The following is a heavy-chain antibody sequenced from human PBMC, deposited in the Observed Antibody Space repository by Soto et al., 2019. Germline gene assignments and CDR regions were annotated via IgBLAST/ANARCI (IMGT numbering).Heavy chain of an antibody. CDR3: ARGSSTVRGVIVTVSNFDY. J-gene: IGHJ4*02. CDR1: GFNFNDYY. Sequence: QVHLVESGGGLVKPGGSLRISCAGSGFNFNDYYMNWIRQTPGKGLEWISYISSSSSDTNYADSVKGRFTISRDNANNSLYLQMHSLRAEDTAVYYCARGSSTVRGVIVTVSNFDYWGQGTLVTVSS. D-gene: IGHD3-10*01. CDR2: ISSSSSDT. V-gene: IGHV3-11*06.